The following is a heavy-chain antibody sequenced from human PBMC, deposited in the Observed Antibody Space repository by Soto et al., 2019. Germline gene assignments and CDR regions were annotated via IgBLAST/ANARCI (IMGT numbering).Heavy chain of an antibody. V-gene: IGHV3-21*01. Sequence: PGGSLRLSCVGSGFTFSTYSINWVRQAPGKGLEWVSSISSRSDIYYADSVKGRFTISRDNAKNSVSLQMNSLRAEDTAVYYCAREYTAWPLAYGLDVWGQGTSVTVSS. CDR2: ISSRSDI. CDR3: AREYTAWPLAYGLDV. D-gene: IGHD2-2*02. CDR1: GFTFSTYS. J-gene: IGHJ6*02.